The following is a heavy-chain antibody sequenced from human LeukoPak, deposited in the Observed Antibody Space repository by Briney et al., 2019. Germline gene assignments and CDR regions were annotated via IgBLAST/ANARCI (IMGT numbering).Heavy chain of an antibody. J-gene: IGHJ4*02. D-gene: IGHD2-15*01. CDR1: GYTFTSNG. CDR2: ISAYNGNT. Sequence: ASVKVSCKASGYTFTSNGISCVRQAPGQGLEWMGRISAYNGNTNYAQKLQGRVTMTTDTSTSTAYMELRSLRSDDTAVYYCARARGYCSGGSCRHFDCWGQGTLVTVSS. V-gene: IGHV1-18*04. CDR3: ARARGYCSGGSCRHFDC.